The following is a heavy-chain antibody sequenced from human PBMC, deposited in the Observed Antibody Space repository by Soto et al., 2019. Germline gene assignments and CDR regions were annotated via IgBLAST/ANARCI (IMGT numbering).Heavy chain of an antibody. V-gene: IGHV4-59*01. D-gene: IGHD6-19*01. CDR2: IYYSGSS. CDR3: ARPQTGHSGGSQFDP. Sequence: PSETLSLTCTVSGGSISGYYWSWIRQPPGKGLEWIGYIYYSGSSNYNPSLKSRVIISVDTSKNKFSLKLSSVTAADTAVYYCARPQTGHSGGSQFDPWGQGSLVTVSS. CDR1: GGSISGYY. J-gene: IGHJ5*02.